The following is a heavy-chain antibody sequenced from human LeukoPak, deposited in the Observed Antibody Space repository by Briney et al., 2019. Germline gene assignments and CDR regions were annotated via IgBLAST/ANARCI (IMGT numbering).Heavy chain of an antibody. CDR2: ISSSSSYI. D-gene: IGHD3-22*01. J-gene: IGHJ4*02. V-gene: IGHV3-21*01. Sequence: GGSLRLSCAASGFTFSSYSMNWVRQAPGKGLEWVSSISSSSSYIYYADSVKGRFTTSRDNAKNPLYLQMNSLGAEDTAVYYCARHYDSNSYGPGYWGQGTLVTVSS. CDR1: GFTFSSYS. CDR3: ARHYDSNSYGPGY.